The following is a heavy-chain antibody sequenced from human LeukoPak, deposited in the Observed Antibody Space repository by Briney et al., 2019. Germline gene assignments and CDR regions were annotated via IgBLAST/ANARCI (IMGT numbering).Heavy chain of an antibody. CDR1: GGSISSGSYY. CDR3: ARPTIALLGFDI. J-gene: IGHJ3*02. CDR2: INHSGST. D-gene: IGHD5-24*01. Sequence: SETLSLTCTVSGGSISSGSYYWSWIRQPPGKGLEWIGEINHSGSTNSNPSLKSRVTISIDTSKNQFSLKLRSVTAADTAVYYCARPTIALLGFDIWGQGTMVTVSS. V-gene: IGHV4-39*01.